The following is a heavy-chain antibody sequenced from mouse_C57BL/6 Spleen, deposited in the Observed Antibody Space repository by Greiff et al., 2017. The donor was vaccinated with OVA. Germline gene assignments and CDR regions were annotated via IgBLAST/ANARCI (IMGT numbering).Heavy chain of an antibody. Sequence: QVQLQQSGPELVKPGASVKISCKASGYAFSSSWMNWVKQRPGKGLEWIGRIYPGDGDTNYNGKFKGKATLTADKSSSTAYMQLSSLTSEDSAVYFCANDGYYYAMGYWGQGTSVTVSS. V-gene: IGHV1-82*01. J-gene: IGHJ4*01. CDR3: ANDGYYYAMGY. CDR2: IYPGDGDT. D-gene: IGHD2-3*01. CDR1: GYAFSSSW.